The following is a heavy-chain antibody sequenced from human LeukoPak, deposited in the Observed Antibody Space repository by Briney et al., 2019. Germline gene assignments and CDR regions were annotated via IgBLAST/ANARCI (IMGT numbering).Heavy chain of an antibody. D-gene: IGHD3-16*02. Sequence: SXXASGXXFTXYGXXWVRQXPXQGLEWXXXISAYNGNTNYAQKLQGRVTMTTDTSTSTAYMELRSLRSDDTAVYYCARDHFLRLGELSSMGYWGQGTLVTVSS. CDR1: GXXFTXYG. V-gene: IGHV1-18*01. CDR3: ARDHFLRLGELSSMGY. J-gene: IGHJ4*02. CDR2: ISAYNGNT.